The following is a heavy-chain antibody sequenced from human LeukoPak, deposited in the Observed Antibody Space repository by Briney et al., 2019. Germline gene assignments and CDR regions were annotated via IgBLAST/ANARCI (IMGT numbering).Heavy chain of an antibody. CDR1: GYSFTNYW. CDR3: ARQRIAATGGFDAFHI. Sequence: GESLKISCKGSGYSFTNYWIGWVRQMPGKGLEWMGTIYPGDSDTRYSPSFQGQVTISADKSISTAYLQWSTLKASDTAMYYCARQRIAATGGFDAFHIWGQGTMVTVSS. J-gene: IGHJ3*02. V-gene: IGHV5-51*01. D-gene: IGHD6-13*01. CDR2: IYPGDSDT.